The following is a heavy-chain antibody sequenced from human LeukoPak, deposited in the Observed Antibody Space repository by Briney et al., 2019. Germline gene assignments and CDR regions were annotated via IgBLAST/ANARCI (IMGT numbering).Heavy chain of an antibody. CDR3: ARLRTTGAVDY. D-gene: IGHD1-1*01. CDR2: ISSSSSYI. J-gene: IGHJ4*02. V-gene: IGHV3-21*01. Sequence: GGSLTLSCAASGYTFSPYSMNWVRQAPGEGLEWVSSISSSSSYIYYADSVKGRFTISRDNAKNSLYLQMNSLRAEDTALYYWARLRTTGAVDYWGEGTLVTVSS. CDR1: GYTFSPYS.